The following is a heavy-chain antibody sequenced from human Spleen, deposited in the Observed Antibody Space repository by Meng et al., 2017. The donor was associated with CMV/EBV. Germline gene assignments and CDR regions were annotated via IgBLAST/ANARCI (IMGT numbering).Heavy chain of an antibody. CDR3: TTVGVWFGELLYDFDY. V-gene: IGHV3-15*01. CDR1: TFSNAW. J-gene: IGHJ4*02. Sequence: TFSNAWMSWVRQAPGKGLEWVGRIKSKTDGGTTDYAAPVKGRFTISRDDSKNTLYLQMNSLKTEDTAVYYCTTVGVWFGELLYDFDYWGQGTLVTVSS. D-gene: IGHD3-10*01. CDR2: IKSKTDGGTT.